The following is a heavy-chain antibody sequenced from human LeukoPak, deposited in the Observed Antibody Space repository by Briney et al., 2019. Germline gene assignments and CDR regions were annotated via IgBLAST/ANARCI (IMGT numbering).Heavy chain of an antibody. J-gene: IGHJ4*02. V-gene: IGHV3-53*01. CDR1: GFTVITND. Sequence: PVGSLRLSSAASGFTVITNDMTWVRQAPGKGLEWVSVLYSDGNTKYADSVQGRFTISRDNSKNTLYLEMNSLSPDDTAVYYCARGVEPLAANTLAYWGQGTLVTVSS. CDR3: ARGVEPLAANTLAY. CDR2: LYSDGNT. D-gene: IGHD1-14*01.